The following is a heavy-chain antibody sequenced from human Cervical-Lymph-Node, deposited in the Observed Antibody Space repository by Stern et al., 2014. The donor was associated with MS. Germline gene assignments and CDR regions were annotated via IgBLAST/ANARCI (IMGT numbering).Heavy chain of an antibody. J-gene: IGHJ4*02. V-gene: IGHV1-2*06. D-gene: IGHD4-17*01. Sequence: QVQLVQSGTEVKKPGASVKVSCKASGYTFSAYYVHWVRQATGQGLEWMGRINGHTGDTNYAQKFQGRVTMDRDPSISTAYLELASLRSDDTAVYYCAREGRSTVTTAAAYWGQGTLVTVSS. CDR1: GYTFSAYY. CDR3: AREGRSTVTTAAAY. CDR2: INGHTGDT.